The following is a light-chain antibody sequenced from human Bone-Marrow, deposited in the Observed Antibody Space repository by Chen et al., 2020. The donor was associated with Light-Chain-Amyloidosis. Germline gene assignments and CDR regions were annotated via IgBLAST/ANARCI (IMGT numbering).Light chain of an antibody. V-gene: IGLV5-45*01. J-gene: IGLJ3*02. CDR1: SDIYVAAYR. Sequence: AVLTQPASLSASPGSSAILTCTLRSDIYVAAYRLYWNQQKPGSPHRYLLRYKSDSNKQQGSGVPSRFSESKDASGNAGILLISGLQYEDGADYYHVMWYNSQGVFGGGTKLTVL. CDR2: YKSDSNK. CDR3: VMWYNSQGV.